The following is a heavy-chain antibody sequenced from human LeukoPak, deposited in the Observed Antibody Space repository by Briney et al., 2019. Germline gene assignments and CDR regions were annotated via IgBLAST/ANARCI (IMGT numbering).Heavy chain of an antibody. CDR2: IYTSGST. D-gene: IGHD2-15*01. J-gene: IGHJ4*02. V-gene: IGHV4-4*07. CDR3: ASPLAATSPNDY. Sequence: SETLSLTCTVSGGSISSYYWSWIRQPAGKGLEWIGRIYTSGSTNYNPSLKSRVTMSVDTSKNQFSLKLSSVTAADTAVYYCASPLAATSPNDYWGQGTLVTVSS. CDR1: GGSISSYY.